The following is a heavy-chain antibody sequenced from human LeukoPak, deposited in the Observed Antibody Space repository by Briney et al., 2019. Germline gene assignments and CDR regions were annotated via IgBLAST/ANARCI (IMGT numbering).Heavy chain of an antibody. CDR3: ARRRSGSSGPPSDH. CDR2: MNPNSGNT. Sequence: ASVKVSCKASGYTFTSYDINWVRQATGQGLEWMGWMNPNSGNTGYAQKFQGRVNMARNTSISTAYMELSSLESEDTAVYYCARRRSGSSGPPSDHWGQGTLVTVSS. CDR1: GYTFTSYD. V-gene: IGHV1-8*01. J-gene: IGHJ4*02. D-gene: IGHD6-6*01.